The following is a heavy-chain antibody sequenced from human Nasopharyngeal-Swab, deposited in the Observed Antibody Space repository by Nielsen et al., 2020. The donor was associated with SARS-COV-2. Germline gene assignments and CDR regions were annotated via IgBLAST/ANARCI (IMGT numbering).Heavy chain of an antibody. CDR2: ISSSSSYI. J-gene: IGHJ6*02. D-gene: IGHD2-2*01. V-gene: IGHV3-21*01. CDR1: GFTFSSYS. Sequence: GESLKISCAASGFTFSSYSMNWVRQAPGKGLEWVSSISSSSSYIYYADSVKGRFTISRDNAKNSLYLQMNSLRAEDTAVYYCAREGRVCSSTSCYEAWYHYYGMDVWGQGTTVTVSS. CDR3: AREGRVCSSTSCYEAWYHYYGMDV.